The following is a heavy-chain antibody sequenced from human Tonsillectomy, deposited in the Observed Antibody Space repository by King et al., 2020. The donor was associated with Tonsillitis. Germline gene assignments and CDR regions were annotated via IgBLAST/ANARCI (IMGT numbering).Heavy chain of an antibody. J-gene: IGHJ4*02. Sequence: VQLVESGGVVVQPGGSLRLSCAASGFTFDDYTMHWVRQAPGKGLEWISLISWDGGSTSYADSVKGRFTISRDNSKNSLYLQMNNVRTEDTALYYCAKETRGYYFDYWGQGTLVTVSS. D-gene: IGHD3-22*01. CDR1: GFTFDDYT. CDR2: ISWDGGST. V-gene: IGHV3-43*01. CDR3: AKETRGYYFDY.